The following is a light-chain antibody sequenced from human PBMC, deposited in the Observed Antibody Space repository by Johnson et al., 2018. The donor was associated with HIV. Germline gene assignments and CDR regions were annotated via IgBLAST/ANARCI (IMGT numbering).Light chain of an antibody. CDR3: GTWDSSLSTYV. CDR1: SSNIGNND. CDR2: DTN. Sequence: QSVLTQPPSVSAAPGQKVTISCSGSSSNIGNNDVSWYQQLPGTAPKLLIFDTNKRPSGIPDRFSGSKSGTSATLGITGLQTGDEADYYCGTWDSSLSTYVFGPGTKVTVL. V-gene: IGLV1-51*01. J-gene: IGLJ1*01.